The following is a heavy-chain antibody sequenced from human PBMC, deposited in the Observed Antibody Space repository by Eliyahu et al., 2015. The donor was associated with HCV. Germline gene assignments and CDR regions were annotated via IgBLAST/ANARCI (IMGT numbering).Heavy chain of an antibody. Sequence: VQLLESGGGLVQPGGSLRLXCXXSGFTFXSXAMXWVRQAXGKGLEWVSAISGSGGSTYYADSXKGRFTISRDNSKNTLYLQMNSLRAEDTAVYYCAKNEDKDFDYWGQGTLVTVSS. J-gene: IGHJ4*02. CDR3: AKNEDKDFDY. D-gene: IGHD2-15*01. CDR1: GFTFXSXA. V-gene: IGHV3-23*01. CDR2: ISGSGGST.